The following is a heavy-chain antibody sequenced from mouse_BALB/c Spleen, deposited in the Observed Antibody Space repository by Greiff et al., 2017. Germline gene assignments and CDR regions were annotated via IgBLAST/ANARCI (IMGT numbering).Heavy chain of an antibody. CDR2: IDPSDSYT. V-gene: IGHV1S126*01. Sequence: VQLQQPGAELVKPGASVKISCKASGYTFTSYWMNWVKQRPGQGLEWIGEIDPSDSYTNNNQKFKDKATLTVDKSSSTAYMQLSSLTSEDSAVYYCARGGGGDYWGQGTTHTVSS. CDR3: ARGGGGDY. CDR1: GYTFTSYW. J-gene: IGHJ2*01.